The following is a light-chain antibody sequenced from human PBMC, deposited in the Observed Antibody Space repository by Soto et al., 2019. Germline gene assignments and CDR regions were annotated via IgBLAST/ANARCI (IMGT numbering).Light chain of an antibody. Sequence: ENVLTQSPGTLSLSPGERATLSCRASQSVSRNYIAWYRQKPGQAPRLLMFEASNRATGIPDRFSGSGSGTDFTLTISRLEPEDVAMYYCQQYASSPLSFGGGTKVEI. CDR2: EAS. V-gene: IGKV3-20*01. CDR1: QSVSRNY. CDR3: QQYASSPLS. J-gene: IGKJ4*01.